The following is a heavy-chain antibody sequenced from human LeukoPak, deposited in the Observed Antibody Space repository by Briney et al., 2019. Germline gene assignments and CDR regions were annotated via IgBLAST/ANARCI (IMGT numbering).Heavy chain of an antibody. Sequence: PGGSLRLSCAASGFTFSGSAMHWVRQASGKGLQWVGRIRSKANNYATAYAASVKGRFTISRDDSKNTAYLQMNSLKTEDTAVYYCTTGFLDPWGQGTLVTVSS. J-gene: IGHJ5*02. V-gene: IGHV3-73*01. CDR1: GFTFSGSA. D-gene: IGHD3-3*01. CDR2: IRSKANNYAT. CDR3: TTGFLDP.